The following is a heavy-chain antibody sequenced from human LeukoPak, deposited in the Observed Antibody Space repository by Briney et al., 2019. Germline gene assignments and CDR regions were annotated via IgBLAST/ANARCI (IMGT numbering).Heavy chain of an antibody. D-gene: IGHD4-11*01. CDR1: GASITSYY. CDR3: ARLRGYGNYEDYFDY. Sequence: SETLSLTCTVSGASITSYYWSWIRQPPGKGLEWIGYIYKSGTTNSNPSLTSRVAISLDTSKNQFSLKLSSVTAADTAVYYCARLRGYGNYEDYFDYWGQGTLVTVSS. CDR2: IYKSGTT. J-gene: IGHJ4*02. V-gene: IGHV4-59*01.